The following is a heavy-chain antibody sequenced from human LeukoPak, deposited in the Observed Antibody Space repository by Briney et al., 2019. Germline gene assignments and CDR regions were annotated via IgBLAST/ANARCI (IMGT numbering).Heavy chain of an antibody. D-gene: IGHD3-10*01. CDR1: GYTFTSYG. J-gene: IGHJ4*02. CDR3: ARDGYSYRSGSYYNDLDY. V-gene: IGHV1-18*01. CDR2: ISAYNGNT. Sequence: ASVKVSCKASGYTFTSYGISWVRQAPGQGLEWMGWISAYNGNTNYAQKLQGRVTMTTDTSTSTAYMELRSLRSDDTAVYSCARDGYSYRSGSYYNDLDYWAREPWSPSPQ.